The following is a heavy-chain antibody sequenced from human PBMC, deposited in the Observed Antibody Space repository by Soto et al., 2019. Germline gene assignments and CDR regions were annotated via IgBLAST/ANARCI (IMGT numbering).Heavy chain of an antibody. CDR3: AREDVLVAPVAIN. V-gene: IGHV3-66*01. Sequence: PGWSLRLSCAASGFTVSNNYMSWVRQAPGKGMEWVSIIFSGGTTYYADSVKGRFTISRDNSKNTLYLQMKSLRAEDTAVYYCAREDVLVAPVAINWGQGTLVTVSS. CDR2: IFSGGTT. CDR1: GFTVSNNY. D-gene: IGHD2-2*01. J-gene: IGHJ4*02.